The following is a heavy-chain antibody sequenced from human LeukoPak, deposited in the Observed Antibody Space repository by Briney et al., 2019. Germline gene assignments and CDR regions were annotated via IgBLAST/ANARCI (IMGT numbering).Heavy chain of an antibody. J-gene: IGHJ4*02. D-gene: IGHD5-12*01. CDR2: IYHSGST. Sequence: SETLSLTCTASGGSISSGGYYWSWIRQPPGKGLEWIGYIYHSGSTYYNPSLKSRVTISVDRSKNQFSLKLSSVTAADTAVYYCARGGFGSGYYFDYWGQGTLVTVSS. V-gene: IGHV4-30-2*01. CDR1: GGSISSGGYY. CDR3: ARGGFGSGYYFDY.